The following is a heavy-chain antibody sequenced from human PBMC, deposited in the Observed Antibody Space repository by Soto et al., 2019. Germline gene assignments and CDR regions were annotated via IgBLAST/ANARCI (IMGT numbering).Heavy chain of an antibody. J-gene: IGHJ6*02. Sequence: SVKGSCKASGGTLSSYAISWVRQAPGQGLEWMGGIIPIFGTADYAQKFQGTVTITADESTSTAYMELSSLRSEDTAVYYCASVLELHYYYGMDVWGQGTTVTVSS. V-gene: IGHV1-69*13. D-gene: IGHD1-7*01. CDR2: IIPIFGTA. CDR1: GGTLSSYA. CDR3: ASVLELHYYYGMDV.